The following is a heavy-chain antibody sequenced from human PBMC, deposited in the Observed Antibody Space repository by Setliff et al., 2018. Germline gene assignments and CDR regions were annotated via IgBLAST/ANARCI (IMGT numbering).Heavy chain of an antibody. J-gene: IGHJ4*02. D-gene: IGHD2-21*01. CDR2: IYYTGIT. Sequence: PSETLSLTCTVSGDSINTPTYHWGWVRQPPGKGLEWIGLIYYTGITYYNPSLKSRVTISEDMSENQISLKLNPVTAADTGVSYCARSIASSATKFWGQGTAVTVSS. V-gene: IGHV4-39*01. CDR3: ARSIASSATKF. CDR1: GDSINTPTYH.